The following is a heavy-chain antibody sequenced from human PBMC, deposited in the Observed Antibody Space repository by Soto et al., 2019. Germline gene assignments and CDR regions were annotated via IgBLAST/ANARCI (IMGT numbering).Heavy chain of an antibody. V-gene: IGHV4-31*03. CDR3: ARDQGGDLDY. CDR1: GASIGRGGYY. Sequence: QVQLQESGPGLMKPSQTLSLTCTVSGASIGRGGYYWTWIRQHPGKALEWMGHIHFSGETNYNPSLMGRLTTSIDTSTNQFSLILAAVTAADTAMYYCARDQGGDLDYWGQGTLVTVSS. D-gene: IGHD2-21*01. J-gene: IGHJ4*02. CDR2: IHFSGET.